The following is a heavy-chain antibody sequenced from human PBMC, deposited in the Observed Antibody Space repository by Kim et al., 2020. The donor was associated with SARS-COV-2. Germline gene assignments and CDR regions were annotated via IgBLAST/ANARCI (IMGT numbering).Heavy chain of an antibody. V-gene: IGHV1-3*01. J-gene: IGHJ4*02. CDR3: ASASGTAAAAFFFNY. Sequence: ASVKVSCKASGYTFTSQTIHWVRQAPGQRLEWMGWINAGNGNTKYSQKFQGRVTITRDTSATTAYMELSSLRSEDTAVYYCASASGTAAAAFFFNYWGQGTLVTVSS. CDR1: GYTFTSQT. D-gene: IGHD6-13*01. CDR2: INAGNGNT.